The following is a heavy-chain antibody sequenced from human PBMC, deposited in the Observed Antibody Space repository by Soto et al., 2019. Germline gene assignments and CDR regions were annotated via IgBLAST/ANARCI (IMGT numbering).Heavy chain of an antibody. CDR2: IYSGGST. D-gene: IGHD3-10*01. CDR3: ARSLLWFGELRY. Sequence: EVQLVESGGGLVQPGGSLRLSCAASGFTVRSSYMSWVRQAPGKGLEWVSLIYSGGSTYYADSVKGRFTFSRDNSNNTLYLQMNSLRAEDTAVYYCARSLLWFGELRYLGQGTLVTVSS. V-gene: IGHV3-66*01. J-gene: IGHJ4*02. CDR1: GFTVRSSY.